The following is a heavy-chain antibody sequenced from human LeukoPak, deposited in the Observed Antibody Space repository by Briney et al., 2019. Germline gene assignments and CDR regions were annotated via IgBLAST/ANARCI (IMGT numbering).Heavy chain of an antibody. CDR1: GGSFSGYY. V-gene: IGHV4-34*01. Sequence: SETLSLTCAVYGGSFSGYYWSWIRQPPGKGLEWIGEINHSGSTNYNPSLKSRVTISVDTSKTQVSLELSSVTAADTAVYYCARGPTRYYFDYWGQGTLVTVSS. CDR2: INHSGST. J-gene: IGHJ4*02. CDR3: ARGPTRYYFDY.